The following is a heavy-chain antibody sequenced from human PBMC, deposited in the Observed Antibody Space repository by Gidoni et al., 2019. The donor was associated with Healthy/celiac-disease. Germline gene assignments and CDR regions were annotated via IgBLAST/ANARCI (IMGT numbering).Heavy chain of an antibody. J-gene: IGHJ4*02. CDR1: GATFSSYA. V-gene: IGHV1-69*01. Sequence: QLQLVRSGPWVKNPGSSVTVSCKSSGATFSSYAISWVRQAPGQGLEWMGGIIPIFGTANYAQKFQGRVTITADESTSTAYMELSSLRSEDTAVYYCASLIDSSGYLFDYWGQGTLVTVSS. CDR2: IIPIFGTA. CDR3: ASLIDSSGYLFDY. D-gene: IGHD3-22*01.